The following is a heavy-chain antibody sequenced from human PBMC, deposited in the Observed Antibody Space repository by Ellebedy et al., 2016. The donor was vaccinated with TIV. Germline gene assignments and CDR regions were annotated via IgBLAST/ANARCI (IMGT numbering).Heavy chain of an antibody. V-gene: IGHV3-7*01. CDR2: IKQDGSEK. J-gene: IGHJ6*02. CDR3: ARLVREGWYYYGMDV. D-gene: IGHD3-10*01. CDR1: GFTFSSYW. Sequence: PGGSLRLSCAASGFTFSSYWMSWVRQAPGKGLEWVANIKQDGSEKYYVDSVKGRFTISRDNAKNSLYLQMNSLRAEDTAVYYCARLVREGWYYYGMDVWGQGTTVTVSS.